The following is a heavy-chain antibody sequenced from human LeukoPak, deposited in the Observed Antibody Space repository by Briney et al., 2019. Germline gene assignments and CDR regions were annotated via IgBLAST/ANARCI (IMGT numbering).Heavy chain of an antibody. Sequence: GGSLRLSCAASGFTFSDYFMSWIRQAPGKGLEWVSYISSSSSTIYYADSVRCRFTISRDNAKNSVYLQMNSLRAEDTAIYYCARDIHTGTTGREYWGQGILVTVSS. CDR3: ARDIHTGTTGREY. CDR2: ISSSSSTI. CDR1: GFTFSDYF. V-gene: IGHV3-11*01. D-gene: IGHD4-17*01. J-gene: IGHJ4*02.